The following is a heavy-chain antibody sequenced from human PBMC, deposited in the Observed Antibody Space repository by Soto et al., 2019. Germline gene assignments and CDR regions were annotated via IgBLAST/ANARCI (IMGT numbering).Heavy chain of an antibody. CDR3: AKDSVVVVAATPQSDYYGMDV. Sequence: GGSLRLSCAASGFTFSSYGMHWVRQAPGKGLEWVAVISYDGSNKYYADSVKGRFTISRDNSKNTLYLQMNSLRAEDTAVYYCAKDSVVVVAATPQSDYYGMDVWGQGTPVTVSS. V-gene: IGHV3-30*18. CDR2: ISYDGSNK. J-gene: IGHJ6*02. CDR1: GFTFSSYG. D-gene: IGHD2-15*01.